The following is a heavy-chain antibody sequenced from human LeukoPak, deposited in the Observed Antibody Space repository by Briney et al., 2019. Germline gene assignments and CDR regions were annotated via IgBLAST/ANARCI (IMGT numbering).Heavy chain of an antibody. CDR1: GFTFSTYW. V-gene: IGHV3-7*01. CDR2: IKYDGSEK. CDR3: ATAARGDVAGSSY. Sequence: GGSLRLSCAASGFTFSTYWMSWFRQPPGKGLEWVANIKYDGSEKYYVDSVKGRFTISRDNAKNSLYLQMNSLRAEDTSVYYCATAARGDVAGSSYWGQGTLVTVSS. D-gene: IGHD6-19*01. J-gene: IGHJ4*02.